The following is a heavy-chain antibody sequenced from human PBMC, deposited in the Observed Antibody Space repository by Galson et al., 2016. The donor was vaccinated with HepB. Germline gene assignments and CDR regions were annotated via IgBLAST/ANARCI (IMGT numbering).Heavy chain of an antibody. J-gene: IGHJ6*03. CDR1: GGTFSSYT. Sequence: SVKVSCKVSGGTFSSYTITWVRQAPGQGLEWMGRIIPLLNEANYAQKFQGRVTFTADASSATVYMELISLTSADTAVYYCATRMVGGWYGGNGAGFDYYYYMDVWGKGTTVTVSS. CDR3: ATRMVGGWYGGNGAGFDYYYYMDV. V-gene: IGHV1-69*02. D-gene: IGHD6-19*01. CDR2: IIPLLNEA.